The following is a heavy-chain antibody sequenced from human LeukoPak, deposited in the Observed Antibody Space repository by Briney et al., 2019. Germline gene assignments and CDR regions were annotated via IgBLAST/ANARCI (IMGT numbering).Heavy chain of an antibody. V-gene: IGHV3-23*01. D-gene: IGHD3-10*01. Sequence: GGSLRLSCAASGFTFSSYAMSWVRQAPGKGLEWVSAISGSGGSTYYADSVKGRFTISRDNSKNTLYLQMNSLRAEDTAVYYCVKDRERGYYGSGSYSVFDYWGQGTLVTVSS. CDR3: VKDRERGYYGSGSYSVFDY. CDR2: ISGSGGST. J-gene: IGHJ4*02. CDR1: GFTFSSYA.